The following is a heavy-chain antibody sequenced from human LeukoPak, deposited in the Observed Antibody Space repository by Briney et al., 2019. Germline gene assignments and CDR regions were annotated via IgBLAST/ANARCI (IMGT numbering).Heavy chain of an antibody. V-gene: IGHV3-53*01. CDR2: LYIGGNT. D-gene: IGHD5-18*01. CDR3: MTAAGYNFGQY. Sequence: GGSLRLSCAASGLTVNNNYTNWVRQAPGKGLEWVSALYIGGNTYYADSVRGRFTISRDNSKNTLYLQMNSLRAEDTAIYYCMTAAGYNFGQYWGQGTLVTVSS. CDR1: GLTVNNNY. J-gene: IGHJ4*02.